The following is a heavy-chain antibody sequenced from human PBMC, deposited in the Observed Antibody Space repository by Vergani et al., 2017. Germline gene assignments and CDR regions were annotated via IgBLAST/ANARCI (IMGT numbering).Heavy chain of an antibody. V-gene: IGHV3-30-3*01. D-gene: IGHD4-17*01. CDR2: ISYDGSNK. J-gene: IGHJ4*02. Sequence: QVQLVESGGGVVQPGRSLRLSCAASGFTFSSYAMHWVRQAPGKGLEWVAVISYDGSNKYYADSVKGRFTISRDNSKHTLYLQMNSLGAEDTAVYYCARGHGDAPHYGGQGTLVTVSS. CDR3: ARGHGDAPHY. CDR1: GFTFSSYA.